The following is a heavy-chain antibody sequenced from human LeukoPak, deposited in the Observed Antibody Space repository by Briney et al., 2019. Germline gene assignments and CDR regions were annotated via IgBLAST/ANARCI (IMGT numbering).Heavy chain of an antibody. J-gene: IGHJ5*02. CDR1: GYTFTSYD. CDR3: ARSPVGVRKKHDL. Sequence: ASVNVSCKASGYTFTSYDINWVRQAPGQGLEWMGWMNPTSGHTGYVQKFQGRITMTRDTSVSTAYMELNSLTSEDTAVYYCARSPVGVRKKHDLWGQGTLVIASS. CDR2: MNPTSGHT. D-gene: IGHD3-10*01. V-gene: IGHV1-8*01.